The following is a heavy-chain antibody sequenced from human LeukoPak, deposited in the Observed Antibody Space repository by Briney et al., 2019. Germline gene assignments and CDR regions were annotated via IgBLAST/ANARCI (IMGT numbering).Heavy chain of an antibody. Sequence: SETLSLTCTASGGSISTYYWSWIRQPPGKGLEWIGYIYYTGSTSYNPSLKSRVTMSLDASKNQFSLELNSVTPADTAVYYCARGGNYWPQWWFDPWGRGTLVSVSS. J-gene: IGHJ5*02. V-gene: IGHV4-59*01. CDR2: IYYTGST. D-gene: IGHD1-26*01. CDR1: GGSISTYY. CDR3: ARGGNYWPQWWFDP.